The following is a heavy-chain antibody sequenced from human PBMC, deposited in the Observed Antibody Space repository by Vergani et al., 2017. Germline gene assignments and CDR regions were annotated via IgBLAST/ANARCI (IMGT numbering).Heavy chain of an antibody. J-gene: IGHJ4*02. CDR1: GYTFSNYG. D-gene: IGHD5-18*01. V-gene: IGHV1-18*01. CDR2: ISVYNGNT. Sequence: QVQLLQSGAEVKKPGASVKVSCKASGYTFSNYGITWVRQAPGQGLEWVAWISVYNGNTKYARNVQGRVTLTTDTSTSTAYMELRSLRFDDTAVYYCARERSPQYNYGGIDDIRGQGTLVNVPS. CDR3: ARERSPQYNYGGIDDI.